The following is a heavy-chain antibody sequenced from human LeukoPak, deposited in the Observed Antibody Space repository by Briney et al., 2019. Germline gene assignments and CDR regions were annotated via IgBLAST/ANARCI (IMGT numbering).Heavy chain of an antibody. CDR3: ARVSCYDFWSKRCYYYGMDV. V-gene: IGHV3-7*01. CDR2: IKQDGSEK. Sequence: GGSLRLSCAASGLTFSSYWMSWVRQAPGKGLEWVANIKQDGSEKYYVDSVKGRFTISRDNAKNSLYLQMNSLRAEDTAVYYCARVSCYDFWSKRCYYYGMDVWGQGTTVTVSS. J-gene: IGHJ6*02. CDR1: GLTFSSYW. D-gene: IGHD3-3*01.